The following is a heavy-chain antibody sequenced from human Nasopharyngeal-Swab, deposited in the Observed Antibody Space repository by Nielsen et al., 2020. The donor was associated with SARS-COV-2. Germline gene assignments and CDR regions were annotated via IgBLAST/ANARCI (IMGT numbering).Heavy chain of an antibody. D-gene: IGHD3-22*01. CDR2: FDPEDGET. CDR3: ATGPAYYYDSSGGNWFDP. V-gene: IGHV1-24*01. Sequence: ASVKVSCKVSGYTLTELSMHWVRQAPGKGLEWMGGFDPEDGETIYAQKFQGRVTMTVDTSTDTAYMELSSLRSEDTAVYYCATGPAYYYDSSGGNWFDPWGQGTLVTVSS. CDR1: GYTLTELS. J-gene: IGHJ5*02.